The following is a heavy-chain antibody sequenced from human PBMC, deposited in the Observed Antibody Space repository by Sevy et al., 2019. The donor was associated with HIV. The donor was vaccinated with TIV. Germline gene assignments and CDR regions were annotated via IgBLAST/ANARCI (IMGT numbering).Heavy chain of an antibody. CDR3: ARVLLRLGELSSMDS. CDR1: GFSISSGYF. CDR2: ICLTGTT. D-gene: IGHD3-16*02. Sequence: SETLSLTCSVSGFSISSGYFWGWVRQPPGKGLEWIGSICLTGTTYYNPSLKRRVTISVDTSKNQISLRLSSVTAADAAVYYCARVLLRLGELSSMDSWGQGTPVTVSS. V-gene: IGHV4-38-2*02. J-gene: IGHJ4*02.